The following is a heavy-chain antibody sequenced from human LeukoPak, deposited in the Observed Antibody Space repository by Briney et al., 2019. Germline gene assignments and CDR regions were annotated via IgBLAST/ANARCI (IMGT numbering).Heavy chain of an antibody. CDR1: GYSFTSYW. Sequence: GESLKISCKGSGYSFTSYWIGWVRQMPGKGLEWMGIIYPGDSDTKYSPSFQGQVTISADKSISTAYLHWSSLKASDTAMYYCAILAGSSRNTLRFLEWLKPHAGSWGQGTLVTVSS. V-gene: IGHV5-51*01. CDR3: AILAGSSRNTLRFLEWLKPHAGS. CDR2: IYPGDSDT. D-gene: IGHD3-3*01. J-gene: IGHJ5*02.